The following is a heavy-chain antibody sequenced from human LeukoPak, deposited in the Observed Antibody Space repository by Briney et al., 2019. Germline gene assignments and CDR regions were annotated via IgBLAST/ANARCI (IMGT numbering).Heavy chain of an antibody. CDR1: GGSISSYY. Sequence: PSETLSLTCTVSGGSISSYYWSWIRQPPGKGLEWIGYIYYSGSTNYNPSLKSRVTISVDTSKNQFSLKLSSVTAADTAVYYCAREDEGVTDYWGQGTLVTVSS. V-gene: IGHV4-59*01. CDR2: IYYSGST. J-gene: IGHJ4*02. CDR3: AREDEGVTDY. D-gene: IGHD3-10*01.